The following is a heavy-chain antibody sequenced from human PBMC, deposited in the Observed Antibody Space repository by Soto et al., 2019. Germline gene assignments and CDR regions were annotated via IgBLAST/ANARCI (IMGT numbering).Heavy chain of an antibody. Sequence: QITLKESGPTLVNPTQTLTLTCTFSGFSLSTSGVGVGWIRQPPGKALEWLALIYWDDDKRYSPSLNSRLTITTANVKNQVALAMQIMGRGDSDTYFCEYRRITMVRGVSIQYFDYWGQGTLVTV. J-gene: IGHJ4*02. CDR1: GFSLSTSGVG. CDR3: EYRRITMVRGVSIQYFDY. CDR2: IYWDDDK. D-gene: IGHD3-10*01. V-gene: IGHV2-5*02.